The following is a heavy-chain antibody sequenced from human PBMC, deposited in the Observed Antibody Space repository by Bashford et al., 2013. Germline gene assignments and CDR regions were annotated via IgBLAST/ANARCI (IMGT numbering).Heavy chain of an antibody. Sequence: SETLSLTCTVSGDSISSSNYYWGWIRQPPREGAGVDWNYHRGGSTYYNPSLKGRVTISVDTSKNQFSLKLSSVTAADTAFYYCARHLSSGWTTWFDPWGLGTLVTVSS. CDR1: GDSISSSNYY. J-gene: IGHJ5*02. CDR3: ARHLSSGWTTWFDP. D-gene: IGHD6-19*01. V-gene: IGHV4-39*01. CDR2: HRGGST.